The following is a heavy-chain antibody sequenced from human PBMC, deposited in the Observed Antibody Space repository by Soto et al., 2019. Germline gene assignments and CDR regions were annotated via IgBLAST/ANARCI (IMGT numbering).Heavy chain of an antibody. Sequence: GASAKVSCKASGYTFTGYYMHWVRQAPGQGLEWMGWINPNSGGTNYAQKFQGWVNMTRDTSISTAYMELSRLRSDDTAVYYCARERANSGYDYYGMDVWGQGTTVTVSS. CDR2: INPNSGGT. CDR3: ARERANSGYDYYGMDV. CDR1: GYTFTGYY. D-gene: IGHD1-26*01. J-gene: IGHJ6*02. V-gene: IGHV1-2*04.